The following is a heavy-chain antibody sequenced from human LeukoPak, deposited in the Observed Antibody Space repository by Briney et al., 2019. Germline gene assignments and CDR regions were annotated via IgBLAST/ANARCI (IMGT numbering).Heavy chain of an antibody. J-gene: IGHJ4*02. V-gene: IGHV1-46*03. D-gene: IGHD1-26*01. CDR2: INPSGGST. Sequence: ASVKVSCXASGYTFTSYYMHWVRQAPGQGLAWMGIINPSGGSTTYAQKFLGRVTMTRDTSTSTVYMELSSLRSEETAVYYCARGRAVGVRAGFDYWGQGTLVTVSS. CDR3: ARGRAVGVRAGFDY. CDR1: GYTFTSYY.